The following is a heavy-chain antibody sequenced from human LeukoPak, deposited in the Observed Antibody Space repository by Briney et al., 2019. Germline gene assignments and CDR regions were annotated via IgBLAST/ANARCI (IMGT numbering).Heavy chain of an antibody. CDR1: GFTFSSYG. V-gene: IGHV3-48*02. J-gene: IGHJ5*02. D-gene: IGHD6-13*01. CDR3: ARDRSSTATDWFDP. Sequence: GGSLRLSCAASGFTFSSYGMSWVCQAPGKGLEWVSSISSYSRAIFYADSVKGRFTISRDNAIDSLYLQMNGLRDEDTAVYYCARDRSSTATDWFDPWGQGTPVTVSS. CDR2: ISSYSRAI.